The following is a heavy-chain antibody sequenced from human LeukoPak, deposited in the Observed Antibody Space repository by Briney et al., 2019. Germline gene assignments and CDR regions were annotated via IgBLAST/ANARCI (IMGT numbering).Heavy chain of an antibody. CDR3: ARAPYDSSGPLAHYFDY. CDR1: GFTFSDYY. D-gene: IGHD3-22*01. CDR2: ISSSGSTT. J-gene: IGHJ4*02. V-gene: IGHV3-11*04. Sequence: GGSLRLSCAATGFTFSDYYMNWIRQAPGKGLELVSYISSSGSTTYYAGSVKGRFTISRHNAKNSLYLQMNSLRAEDTAVYYCARAPYDSSGPLAHYFDYWGQGTLVTVSS.